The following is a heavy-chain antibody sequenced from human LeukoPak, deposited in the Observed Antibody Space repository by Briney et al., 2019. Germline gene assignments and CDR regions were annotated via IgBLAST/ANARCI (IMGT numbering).Heavy chain of an antibody. CDR2: IYYSGST. D-gene: IGHD6-19*01. CDR1: GGSISSYY. J-gene: IGHJ4*02. CDR3: ARALSSGWYTGPIYYFDY. V-gene: IGHV4-59*01. Sequence: SETLSLTCTVSGGSISSYYWSWIRQPPGKGLEWIGYIYYSGSTNYNPSLKSRVTISVDTSKNQFSLKLSSVTAADTAVYYCARALSSGWYTGPIYYFDYWGQGTLVTVSS.